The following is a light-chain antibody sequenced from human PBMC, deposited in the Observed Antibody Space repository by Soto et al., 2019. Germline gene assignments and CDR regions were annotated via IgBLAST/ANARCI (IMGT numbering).Light chain of an antibody. CDR1: QSVFYN. CDR3: QQNNDWPRT. V-gene: IGKV3-15*01. Sequence: EVVMTQSPATLSVSPGERATLSCRASQSVFYNLAWYQQIPGQAPGLLIYGASTRATGIPARLRGSGYGTEFTLTITSLPSEDFEVYYCQQNNDWPRTFGQGTKVDFK. J-gene: IGKJ1*01. CDR2: GAS.